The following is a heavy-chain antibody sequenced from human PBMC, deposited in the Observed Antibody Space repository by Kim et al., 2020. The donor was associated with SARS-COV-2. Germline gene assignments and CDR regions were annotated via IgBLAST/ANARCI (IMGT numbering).Heavy chain of an antibody. D-gene: IGHD3-3*02. V-gene: IGHV1-69*01. CDR3: ARSGSFLEWLSYGMDV. Sequence: KFQCRVTITADESTSTAYMELSSLRSEDTAVYYCARSGSFLEWLSYGMDVWGQGTTVTVSS. J-gene: IGHJ6*02.